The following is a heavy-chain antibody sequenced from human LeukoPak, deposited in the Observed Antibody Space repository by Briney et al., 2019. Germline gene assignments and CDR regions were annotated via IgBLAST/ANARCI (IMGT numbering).Heavy chain of an antibody. D-gene: IGHD5-12*01. J-gene: IGHJ4*02. CDR1: GGSFSGYY. CDR3: ARSYSGYDAVDY. Sequence: SETLSLTCAVYGGSFSGYYWSWIRQPPGKGLEWIGEINHSGTTNYNPPLKSRVTISVDTSKNQFSLKLSPVTAADTAVYYCARSYSGYDAVDYWGQGTLVTVSS. CDR2: INHSGTT. V-gene: IGHV4-34*01.